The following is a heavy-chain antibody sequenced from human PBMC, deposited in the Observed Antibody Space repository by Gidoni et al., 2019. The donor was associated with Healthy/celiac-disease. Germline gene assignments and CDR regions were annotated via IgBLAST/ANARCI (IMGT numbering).Heavy chain of an antibody. V-gene: IGHV1-3*01. CDR1: GYTFTSYA. D-gene: IGHD3-22*01. J-gene: IGHJ4*02. CDR2: INAGNGNT. Sequence: QVQLVQSGAEVKKPGDSVKVSCKASGYTFTSYAMHWVRQAPGQRLEWMGWINAGNGNTKYSQKFQGRDTITRDTSASTAYMELSSLRSEDTAVYYCARDDYYDSSGYSGYWGQGTLVTVSS. CDR3: ARDDYYDSSGYSGY.